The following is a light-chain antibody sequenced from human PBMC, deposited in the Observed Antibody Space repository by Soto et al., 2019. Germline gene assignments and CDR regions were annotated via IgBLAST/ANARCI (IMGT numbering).Light chain of an antibody. CDR1: KSVSTW. J-gene: IGKJ1*01. V-gene: IGKV1-5*01. Sequence: DIQMTQSPSTLSASVGDRVTITCRPSKSVSTWLAWYQQKPGEAPNLLIYEASRLQSGVPSRVSGSASGREFTLTITTLQPDAVATHYCQQYNDHQWKLRQGTKVDIK. CDR2: EAS. CDR3: QQYNDHQWK.